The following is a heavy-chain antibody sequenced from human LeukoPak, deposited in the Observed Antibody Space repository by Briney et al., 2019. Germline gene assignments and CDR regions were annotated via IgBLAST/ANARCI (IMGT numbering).Heavy chain of an antibody. V-gene: IGHV1-69*05. CDR2: IIPIFGTA. Sequence: SSVKVSCKXSGGTFSSYAISWVRQAPGQGLEWMGRIIPIFGTANYAQKFQGRVTITTDESTSTAYMELSSLRSEDTAVYYCARANKIIKILNIWGQGTMVTVSS. CDR1: GGTFSSYA. J-gene: IGHJ3*02. D-gene: IGHD3-3*01. CDR3: ARANKIIKILNI.